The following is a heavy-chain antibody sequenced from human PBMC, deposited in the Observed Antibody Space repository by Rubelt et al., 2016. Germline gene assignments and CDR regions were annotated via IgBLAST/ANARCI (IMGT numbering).Heavy chain of an antibody. CDR2: IYYSGST. Sequence: QLQLQESGPGLVKPSETLSLTCTVSGGSISGTIYYWGWIRQPPGKGLEWIGSIYYSGSTYYNPSLKSRITMSVDTSKNQYSLNLSSVTGADTAVYYWARVGSSSTVYYYYAMDVWGQGTTVTVSS. D-gene: IGHD6-13*01. J-gene: IGHJ6*02. V-gene: IGHV4-39*07. CDR1: GGSISGTIYY. CDR3: ARVGSSSTVYYYYAMDV.